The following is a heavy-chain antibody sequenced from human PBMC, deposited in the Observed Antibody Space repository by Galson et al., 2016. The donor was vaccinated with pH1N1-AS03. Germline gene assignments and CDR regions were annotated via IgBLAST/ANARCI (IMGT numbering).Heavy chain of an antibody. CDR3: ASARRARFLLFDT. J-gene: IGHJ5*02. CDR2: INPVFNTA. D-gene: IGHD2/OR15-2a*01. CDR1: GGTLSSLG. Sequence: SVKVSCKASGGTLSSLGVAWLRQAPGQTLEWVGFINPVFNTANYAQKFQGRLTIPTGDSTTTTYMDLTSRQSDDTAVYFCASARRARFLLFDTWGQGTLVPVSS. V-gene: IGHV1-69*05.